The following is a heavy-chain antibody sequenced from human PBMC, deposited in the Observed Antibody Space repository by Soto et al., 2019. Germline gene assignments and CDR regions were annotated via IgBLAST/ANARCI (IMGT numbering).Heavy chain of an antibody. CDR1: GGAFNNYA. D-gene: IGHD6-13*01. Sequence: QVQLVQSGAEVKRPGSSVKVSCKASGGAFNNYAIYWVRQAPGQGLEWLGTIVPVFPSVYYAPRFQGRLTITAVGSTDTVYMMLASLKSEGTAVYYCAREMPSTAAAYFYYGLNVWGQGTSGTVSS. V-gene: IGHV1-69*18. CDR2: IVPVFPSV. CDR3: AREMPSTAAAYFYYGLNV. J-gene: IGHJ6*02.